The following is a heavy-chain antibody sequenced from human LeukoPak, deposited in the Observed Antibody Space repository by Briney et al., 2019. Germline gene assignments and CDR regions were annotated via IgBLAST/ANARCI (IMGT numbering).Heavy chain of an antibody. CDR2: INSDGSST. CDR1: GFTFSSYW. Sequence: PGGSLRLSCAASGFTFSSYWMHWVRQAPGKGLVWVSRINSDGSSTSYADSVKGRFTISRDNSKNTLYLQMNSLRAEDTAVYYCARTFYFGSGSYYTWGQGTLVTVSS. V-gene: IGHV3-74*01. D-gene: IGHD3-10*01. J-gene: IGHJ5*02. CDR3: ARTFYFGSGSYYT.